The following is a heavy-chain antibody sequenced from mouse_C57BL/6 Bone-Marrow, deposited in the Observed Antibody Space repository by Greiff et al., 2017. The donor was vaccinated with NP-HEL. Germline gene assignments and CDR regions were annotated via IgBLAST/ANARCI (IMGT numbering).Heavy chain of an antibody. J-gene: IGHJ3*01. Sequence: EVMLVESGEGLVKPGGSLKLSCAASGFTLSSYAMSWVRQTPEKRLEWVAYISSGGDYIYYADTVKGRFTISRDNARNTLYLQMSSLKSEDTAMYYCTRDGYYATWFAYWGQGTLVTVSA. CDR1: GFTLSSYA. D-gene: IGHD2-3*01. CDR2: ISSGGDYI. V-gene: IGHV5-9-1*02. CDR3: TRDGYYATWFAY.